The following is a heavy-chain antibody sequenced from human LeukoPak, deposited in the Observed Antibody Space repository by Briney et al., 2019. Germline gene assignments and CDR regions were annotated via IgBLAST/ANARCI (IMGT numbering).Heavy chain of an antibody. Sequence: SETLSLTCTVSGGSISSHYWSWIRQPPGKGLEWIGYIYYSGSTNYNPSLKSRVTISVDTSKNQFSLKLSSVTAADTAVYYCARDGAGIAAAGISWFDPWDQGTLVTVSS. CDR3: ARDGAGIAAAGISWFDP. V-gene: IGHV4-59*11. CDR1: GGSISSHY. D-gene: IGHD6-13*01. CDR2: IYYSGST. J-gene: IGHJ5*02.